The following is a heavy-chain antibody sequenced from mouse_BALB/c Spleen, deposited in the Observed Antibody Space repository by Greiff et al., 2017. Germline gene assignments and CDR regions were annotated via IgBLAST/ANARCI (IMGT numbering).Heavy chain of an antibody. V-gene: IGHV8-8*01. CDR2: IWWDDVK. CDR3: ARNCYGYGYFDV. Sequence: QVTLKESGPGILQPSQTLSLTCSFSGFSLTTSGMGVGWIRPPSGQGLEWLVHIWWDDVKRYNPALKSRLTISKDTSSSQVFHKIASVDTADTATYYCARNCYGYGYFDVWGAGTTVTVSS. CDR1: GFSLTTSGMG. J-gene: IGHJ1*01. D-gene: IGHD1-1*01.